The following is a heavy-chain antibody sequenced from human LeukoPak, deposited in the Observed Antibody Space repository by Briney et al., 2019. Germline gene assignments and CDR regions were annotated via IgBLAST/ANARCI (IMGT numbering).Heavy chain of an antibody. CDR3: ARAAAGNIDY. D-gene: IGHD6-13*01. Sequence: GGSLRLSCAASGFTFSSYSMNWVRQAPGKGLEWVSSISSSSSYIYYADSVKGRFTISRDNAKNSLCLQMNSLRAEDTAVYYCARAAAGNIDYWGQGTLVTVSS. V-gene: IGHV3-21*01. J-gene: IGHJ4*02. CDR2: ISSSSSYI. CDR1: GFTFSSYS.